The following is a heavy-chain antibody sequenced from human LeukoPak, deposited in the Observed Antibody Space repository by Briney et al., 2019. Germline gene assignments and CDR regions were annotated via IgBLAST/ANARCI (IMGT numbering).Heavy chain of an antibody. J-gene: IGHJ3*02. D-gene: IGHD4/OR15-4a*01. CDR2: INWNGGST. CDR1: GFTFDDYT. V-gene: IGHV3-20*01. Sequence: GGSLRLSCAASGFTFDDYTMHWVRQAPGKGLVWVSGINWNGGSTGYADSVKGRFTISRDNAKNSLYLQMNSLRAEDTALYHCARAAGANDAFDIWGQGTMVTVSS. CDR3: ARAAGANDAFDI.